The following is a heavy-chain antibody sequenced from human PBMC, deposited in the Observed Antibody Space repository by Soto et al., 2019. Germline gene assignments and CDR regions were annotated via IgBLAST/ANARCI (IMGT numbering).Heavy chain of an antibody. CDR1: GLPFRNNV. CDR2: ITGSGRDT. CDR3: AKNGLDNSPSAIDS. J-gene: IGHJ4*02. D-gene: IGHD2-8*01. Sequence: GGSLRLSYASSGLPFRNNVLNSVRQAPGKGLDWVSGITGSGRDTYYADSVKGRLTISRDNSKNMVFLQMNSLRAEDTALYYCAKNGLDNSPSAIDSWGPGTLVTVSS. V-gene: IGHV3-23*01.